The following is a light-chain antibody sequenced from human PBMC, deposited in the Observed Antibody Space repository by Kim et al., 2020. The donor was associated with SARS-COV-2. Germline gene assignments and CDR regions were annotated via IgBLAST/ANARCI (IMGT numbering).Light chain of an antibody. CDR3: SSYTSSSPYV. CDR1: SSDVGGYNY. CDR2: DGS. J-gene: IGLJ1*01. V-gene: IGLV2-14*03. Sequence: SITRSCTGTSSDVGGYNYVSWYQQHPGKAPKLMIYDGSNRPSGVSNRFSGSKSGNTASLTISGLQAEDEADYYCSSYTSSSPYVFGTGTKVTVL.